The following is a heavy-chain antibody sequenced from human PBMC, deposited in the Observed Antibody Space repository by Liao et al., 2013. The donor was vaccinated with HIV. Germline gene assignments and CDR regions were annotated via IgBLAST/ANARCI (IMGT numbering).Heavy chain of an antibody. J-gene: IGHJ4*02. V-gene: IGHV4-34*01. CDR1: GGSFSGYY. CDR3: ARGSRLRLGLVDY. Sequence: QVQLQQWGAGLLKPSETLSLTCAVYGGSFSGYYWSWIRQPPGKGLEWIGEINQSGSTNYNPSLKSRVTISLDTSKNQFSLKLSSVTAADTAVYYCARGSRLRLGLVDYWGQGTLVTVSS. CDR2: INQSGST. D-gene: IGHD3-16*01.